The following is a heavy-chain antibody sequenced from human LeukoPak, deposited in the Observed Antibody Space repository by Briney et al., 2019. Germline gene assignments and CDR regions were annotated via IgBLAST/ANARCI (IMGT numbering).Heavy chain of an antibody. D-gene: IGHD3-10*01. CDR3: ARVREDKYYGSGTADY. J-gene: IGHJ4*02. Sequence: ASVKVSCKASGYTFTSYAMHWVRQAPGQRLEWMGWISAYNGNTNYAQKLQGRVTMTTDTSTSTAYMELRSLRSDDTAVYYCARVREDKYYGSGTADYWGQGTLVTVSS. V-gene: IGHV1-18*01. CDR2: ISAYNGNT. CDR1: GYTFTSYA.